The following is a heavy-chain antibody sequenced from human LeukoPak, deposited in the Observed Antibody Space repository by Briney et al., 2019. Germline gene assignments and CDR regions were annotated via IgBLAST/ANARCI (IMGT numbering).Heavy chain of an antibody. V-gene: IGHV3-74*01. D-gene: IGHD3-22*01. J-gene: IGHJ3*02. CDR1: GFTFSSYW. Sequence: GGSLRLSCAASGFTFSSYWMHWVRQAPGKGLVWVSCINSDGSSTSYADSVKGRFTISRDNAKNTLYLQMNSLRAEDTAVYYCAREMIVIDAFDIWGQGTMVTVSS. CDR3: AREMIVIDAFDI. CDR2: INSDGSST.